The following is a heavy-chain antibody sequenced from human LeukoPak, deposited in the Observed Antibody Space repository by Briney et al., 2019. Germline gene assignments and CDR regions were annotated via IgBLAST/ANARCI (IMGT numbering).Heavy chain of an antibody. V-gene: IGHV3-23*01. CDR3: AKERCSGGSCSPPADY. D-gene: IGHD2-15*01. Sequence: PGGSLRLSCAASGFTFSSYAMSWVRQAPGKGLEWVSAISGSGGSTYYADSVKGRFTISRDNSKNTLYLQMNSLRAEDTAVYYCAKERCSGGSCSPPADYWGQGTLVTVSS. J-gene: IGHJ4*02. CDR1: GFTFSSYA. CDR2: ISGSGGST.